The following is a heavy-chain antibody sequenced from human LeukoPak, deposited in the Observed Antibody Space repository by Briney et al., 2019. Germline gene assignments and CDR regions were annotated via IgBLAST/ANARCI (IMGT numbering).Heavy chain of an antibody. D-gene: IGHD6-6*01. Sequence: ASVKVSCKASGYTFTSYGISWVRQAPGQGLEWMGWITAYNDNTYYAQKLQGRVTMTTDTSTSTAYMELRSLRSDDTAVYYCAREGLRSIAARRGTRDYMDVWGKGTRVIVSS. CDR2: ITAYNDNT. CDR3: AREGLRSIAARRGTRDYMDV. CDR1: GYTFTSYG. V-gene: IGHV1-18*01. J-gene: IGHJ6*03.